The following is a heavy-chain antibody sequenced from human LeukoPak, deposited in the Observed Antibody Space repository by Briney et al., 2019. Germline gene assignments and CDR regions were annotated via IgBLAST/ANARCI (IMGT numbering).Heavy chain of an antibody. D-gene: IGHD3-10*01. CDR3: ARATYYYGSGSYYYYYYYMDV. CDR1: GFTFSSYW. Sequence: GGSLRPSCAASGFTFSSYWMHWVRQAPGKGLVWVSRINTDGSSTSYADSVKGRFTISRDNAKNTLYLQMNSLRAEDTAVYYCARATYYYGSGSYYYYYYYMDVWGKGTTVTVSS. CDR2: INTDGSST. J-gene: IGHJ6*03. V-gene: IGHV3-74*01.